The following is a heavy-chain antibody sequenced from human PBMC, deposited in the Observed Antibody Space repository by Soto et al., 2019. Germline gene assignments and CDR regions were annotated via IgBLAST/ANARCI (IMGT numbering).Heavy chain of an antibody. J-gene: IGHJ6*02. CDR1: GYTFTGYY. Sequence: QVQLVQSGAEVKKPGASVKVSCKASGYTFTGYYMHWGRQAPGQGLEWMGWINPNSGGTNSAQKFQGWITMTRDTSIRTAYMELSRLRSDDTAVYYCARERWGYGDYYYYGMDVWGQGTTVTVSS. D-gene: IGHD4-17*01. CDR3: ARERWGYGDYYYYGMDV. V-gene: IGHV1-2*04. CDR2: INPNSGGT.